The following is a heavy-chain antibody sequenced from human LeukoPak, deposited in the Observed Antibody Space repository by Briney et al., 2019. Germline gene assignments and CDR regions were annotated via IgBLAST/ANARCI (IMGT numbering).Heavy chain of an antibody. Sequence: PSESLSLTCTVSGGSISSYYWGWIRQPAGKGLEWIGRIYTSGSTNYNPSLKSRVTTSVDTSKNQFSLKLSSVTAADTAVYYCARDLGDNWNFDYWGQGTLVTVSS. CDR1: GGSISSYY. J-gene: IGHJ4*02. CDR3: ARDLGDNWNFDY. V-gene: IGHV4-4*07. D-gene: IGHD1-20*01. CDR2: IYTSGST.